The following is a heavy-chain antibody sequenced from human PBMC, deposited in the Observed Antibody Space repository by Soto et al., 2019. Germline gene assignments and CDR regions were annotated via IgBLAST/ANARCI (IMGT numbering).Heavy chain of an antibody. Sequence: PGGSLRLSCAASGFTFDDYAMHWVRQAPGKGLEWVSGISWNSGSIGYADSVKGRFTISRDNAKNSLYLQMNSLRAEDTALYYCAKDLQLVLGSSFDYWGQGTLVTVSS. D-gene: IGHD6-13*01. J-gene: IGHJ4*02. CDR3: AKDLQLVLGSSFDY. CDR2: ISWNSGSI. CDR1: GFTFDDYA. V-gene: IGHV3-9*01.